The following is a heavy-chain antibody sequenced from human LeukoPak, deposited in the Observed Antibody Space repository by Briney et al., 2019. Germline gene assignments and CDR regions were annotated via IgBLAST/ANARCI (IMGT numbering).Heavy chain of an antibody. D-gene: IGHD5-18*01. V-gene: IGHV1-46*01. CDR2: LNPTDDST. CDR3: ARGYSYGRMDV. J-gene: IGHJ6*02. CDR1: GYTLTSYH. Sequence: ASVKVSCKVSGYTLTSYHIHWVRQAPGQGLEWMGILNPTDDSTSYAQKSQGRVTVTSDTSTSTVYMELSSLTSEDTAVYYCARGYSYGRMDVWGRGTTVTVSS.